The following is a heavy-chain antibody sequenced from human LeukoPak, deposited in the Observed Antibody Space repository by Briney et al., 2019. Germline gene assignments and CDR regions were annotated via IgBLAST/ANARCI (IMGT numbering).Heavy chain of an antibody. CDR2: IYIGGST. V-gene: IGHV3-53*01. CDR3: ARVGTAMVLDY. J-gene: IGHJ4*02. Sequence: QSGGSLRLSCAASGFTVSSNYMSWVRQAPGKGLEWVSVIYIGGSTYYADSVKGRFDISRDNSKNTLYLQMNSLRAEDTAVYYCARVGTAMVLDYWGQGTLVTVSS. CDR1: GFTVSSNY. D-gene: IGHD5-18*01.